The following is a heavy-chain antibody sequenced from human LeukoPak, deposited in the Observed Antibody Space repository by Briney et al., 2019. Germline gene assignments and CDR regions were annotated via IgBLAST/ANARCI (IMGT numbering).Heavy chain of an antibody. J-gene: IGHJ4*02. CDR1: GGTFSSYA. CDR2: IIPIFGTA. CDR3: ATQFYCSSTSCYDY. D-gene: IGHD2-2*01. V-gene: IGHV1-69*13. Sequence: RASVKASCKASGGTFSSYAISWVRQAPGQGLEWMGGIIPIFGTANYAQKFQGRVTITADESTSTAYMELSSLRSEDTAVYYCATQFYCSSTSCYDYWGQGTLVTVSS.